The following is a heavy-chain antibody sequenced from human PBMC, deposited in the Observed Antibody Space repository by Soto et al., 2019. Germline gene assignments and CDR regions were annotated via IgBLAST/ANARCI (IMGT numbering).Heavy chain of an antibody. J-gene: IGHJ4*02. D-gene: IGHD3-16*01. CDR2: VYYSGST. CDR3: ARSGHTFGGVV. CDR1: GASMSNYY. Sequence: SETLSLTCTVSGASMSNYYGSWIRQPPGKGLEHIGYVYYSGSTNYNPSLKSRVTISVDTSNNQFPLKLTSVTAADSAIYYCARSGHTFGGVVWGQGILVTVSS. V-gene: IGHV4-59*01.